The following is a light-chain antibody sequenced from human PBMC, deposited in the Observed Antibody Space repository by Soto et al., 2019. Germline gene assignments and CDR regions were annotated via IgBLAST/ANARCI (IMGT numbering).Light chain of an antibody. CDR1: QSVSSN. CDR2: GAS. Sequence: EIVMTQSPATLSVSPGERATLSCRASQSVSSNLAWYQQKPGQAPRLLIYGASTRASGVPDRFSGSGSGTNFTLTINRLEPEDFAVYYCQQCDGTSWTFGQGTKVDLK. CDR3: QQCDGTSWT. J-gene: IGKJ1*01. V-gene: IGKV3D-15*01.